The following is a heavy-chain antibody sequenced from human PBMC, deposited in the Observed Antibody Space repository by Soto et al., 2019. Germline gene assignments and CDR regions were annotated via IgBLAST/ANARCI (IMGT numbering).Heavy chain of an antibody. Sequence: SETLSLTCTVSGASITYGAYSWSWIRQTPGKGLEWIGYINHLETTFYNPSFESRLTLSIDRTKNQFSLNLKSMSAADRAVYFCARGGGFDSFDYWGQGVLVTVSS. CDR3: ARGGGFDSFDY. CDR1: GASITYGAYS. J-gene: IGHJ4*02. V-gene: IGHV4-30-2*01. CDR2: INHLETT. D-gene: IGHD3-10*01.